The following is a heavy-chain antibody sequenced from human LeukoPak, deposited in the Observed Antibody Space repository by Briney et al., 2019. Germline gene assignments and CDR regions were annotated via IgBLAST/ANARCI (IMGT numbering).Heavy chain of an antibody. J-gene: IGHJ4*02. CDR1: GYIFSTYV. D-gene: IGHD3-22*01. V-gene: IGHV1-18*01. CDR2: VSAYNGNT. CDR3: AREYYDGSGYGPDY. Sequence: ASVKVSCKASGYIFSTYVITWVRQAPGQGLEWMGWVSAYNGNTNYAQKFQGRITMTIDTSTSTAYMELRSLRSDDTAMYYCAREYYDGSGYGPDYWGQGTLVTVSS.